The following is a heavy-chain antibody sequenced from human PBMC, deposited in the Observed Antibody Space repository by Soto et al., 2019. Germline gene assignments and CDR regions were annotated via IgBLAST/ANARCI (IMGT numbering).Heavy chain of an antibody. J-gene: IGHJ4*02. D-gene: IGHD3-22*01. CDR2: ISYDGGNK. CDR1: GFTFSSYA. V-gene: IGHV3-30-3*02. Sequence: SLRLSCPASGFTFSSYAMHWVRQVPGKGLEWVAVISYDGGNKYYADSVKGRFTISRDNSKNTLYLQMNSLRAEDTAVYYRARAPFRNYYDSSGYYLDFDYWGQGTLVTVSS. CDR3: ARAPFRNYYDSSGYYLDFDY.